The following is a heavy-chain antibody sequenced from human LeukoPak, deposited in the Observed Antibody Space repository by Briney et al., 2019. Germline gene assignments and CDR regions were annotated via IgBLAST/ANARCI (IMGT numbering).Heavy chain of an antibody. J-gene: IGHJ4*02. CDR1: GYTFTSYA. V-gene: IGHV1-18*01. CDR2: ISAYNGNT. CDR3: ARDRRGPGIAVAGTKGGPPGFDY. D-gene: IGHD6-19*01. Sequence: ASVKVSCKASGYTFTSYAISWVRQAPGQGLEWMGWISAYNGNTNYAQKLQGRVTMTTDTSTSTAYMELRSLRSDDTAVYYCARDRRGPGIAVAGTKGGPPGFDYWGQGTLVTVSS.